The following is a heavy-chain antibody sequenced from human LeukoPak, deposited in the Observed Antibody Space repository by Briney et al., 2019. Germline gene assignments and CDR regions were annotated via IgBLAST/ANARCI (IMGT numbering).Heavy chain of an antibody. Sequence: GGSLRLPCAASGFTFSSYGMHWVRQAPGKGLEWVAFIRYDGSNKYYADSVKGRFTISRDNSKNTLYLQMNSLRAEDTAVYYCAKDLTSDYGDLRRPYCFDYWGQGTLVTVSS. CDR3: AKDLTSDYGDLRRPYCFDY. D-gene: IGHD4-17*01. V-gene: IGHV3-30*02. J-gene: IGHJ4*02. CDR1: GFTFSSYG. CDR2: IRYDGSNK.